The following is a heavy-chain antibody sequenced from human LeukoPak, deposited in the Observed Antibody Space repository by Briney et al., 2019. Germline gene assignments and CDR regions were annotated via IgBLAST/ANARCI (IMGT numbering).Heavy chain of an antibody. D-gene: IGHD2-2*02. CDR1: GYSFTSYW. Sequence: GESLKISCKGSGYSFTSYWIGWVRQMPGKGLEWMGIIYPGDSDTRYSPSFQGQVTISADKSISTAYLQRSSLKASDTAMYYCARGTDCSSTSCYIIYGFGYWGQGTLVTVSS. CDR3: ARGTDCSSTSCYIIYGFGY. CDR2: IYPGDSDT. J-gene: IGHJ4*02. V-gene: IGHV5-51*01.